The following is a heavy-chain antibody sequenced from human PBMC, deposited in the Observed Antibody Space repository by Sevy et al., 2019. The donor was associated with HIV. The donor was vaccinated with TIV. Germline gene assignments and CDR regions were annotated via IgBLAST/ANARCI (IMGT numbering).Heavy chain of an antibody. CDR3: AIAHGDYY. CDR1: NFPFSNAW. D-gene: IGHD4-17*01. Sequence: GGSLRLSCAASNFPFSNAWMNWIRQAPGKGLEWVGRIKSKADGGAADYAAPVKGRFTISRDDSKNTLYLQMNSLKAEDTAVCFCAIAHGDYYWGQGSLVTVSS. V-gene: IGHV3-15*07. CDR2: IKSKADGGAA. J-gene: IGHJ4*02.